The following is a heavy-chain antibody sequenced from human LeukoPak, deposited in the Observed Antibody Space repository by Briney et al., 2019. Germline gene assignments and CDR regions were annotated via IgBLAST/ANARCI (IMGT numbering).Heavy chain of an antibody. V-gene: IGHV3-21*01. J-gene: IGHJ4*02. CDR2: ISSSSSYI. Sequence: GGSLRLSCAASGFTFSSYSMNSVRQAPGKGLEWVSSISSSSSYIYYADSVKGRFTISRDNAKNSLYLQMNSLRAEDTAVYYCARVMGYCSSTSCPPGDYWGQGTLVTVSS. D-gene: IGHD2-2*01. CDR1: GFTFSSYS. CDR3: ARVMGYCSSTSCPPGDY.